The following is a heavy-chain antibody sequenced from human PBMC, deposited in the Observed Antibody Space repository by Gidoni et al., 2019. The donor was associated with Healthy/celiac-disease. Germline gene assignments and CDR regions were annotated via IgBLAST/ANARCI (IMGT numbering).Heavy chain of an antibody. CDR1: GYTFTSYG. V-gene: IGHV1-18*04. D-gene: IGHD6-13*01. CDR3: ARDLRAAADSQWGGAFDI. J-gene: IGHJ3*02. CDR2: ISAYNGNT. Sequence: QVQLVQSGAEVKKPGASVKVSCKASGYTFTSYGISWVRQAPGQGLEWMGWISAYNGNTNYAQKLQGRVTMTTDTSTSTAYMELRSLRSDDTAVYYCARDLRAAADSQWGGAFDIWGQGTMVTVSS.